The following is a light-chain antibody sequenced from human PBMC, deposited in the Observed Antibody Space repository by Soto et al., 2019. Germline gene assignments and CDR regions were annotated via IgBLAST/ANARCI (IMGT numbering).Light chain of an antibody. Sequence: QSALTQPASVSGSPGQSITMSCTGTSNDIGASDYVSWHQQYPGKAPQLLISRVNNRTSGVSSRFSGSKSGNTASLTISGLQPEDESDFYCSSYTRSTTWVFGGGTKLTVL. CDR2: RVN. CDR3: SSYTRSTTWV. J-gene: IGLJ3*02. CDR1: SNDIGASDY. V-gene: IGLV2-14*01.